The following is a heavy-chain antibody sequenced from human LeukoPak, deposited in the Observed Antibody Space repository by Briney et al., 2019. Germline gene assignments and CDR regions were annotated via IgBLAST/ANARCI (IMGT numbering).Heavy chain of an antibody. J-gene: IGHJ6*03. D-gene: IGHD2-2*01. CDR3: ARDCSSTSCYPYYYYYYMDV. CDR1: GYTFTSYG. V-gene: IGHV1-18*01. Sequence: ASVKVSCKASGYTFTSYGISWVRQAPGQGLEWMGWISAYNGNTNYAQKLQGRVTMTTDTSTSTAYMELRSLRSDDTAVYYCARDCSSTSCYPYYYYYYMDVWGKGTTVTVSS. CDR2: ISAYNGNT.